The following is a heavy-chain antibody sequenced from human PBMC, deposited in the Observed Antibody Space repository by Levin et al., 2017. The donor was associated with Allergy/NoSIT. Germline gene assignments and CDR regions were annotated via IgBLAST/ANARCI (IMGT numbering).Heavy chain of an antibody. J-gene: IGHJ3*02. V-gene: IGHV4-61*01. CDR1: GGSVSSGSYY. CDR3: ARVLCGSTSCLHSFDI. D-gene: IGHD2-2*01. CDR2: IHNSGST. Sequence: SQTLSLTCTVSGGSVSSGSYYWTWIRQPPGKGLEWIGYIHNSGSTNYNTSLKSRVTISIDMSKNQFSLKLSSVTAADTAVYYCARVLCGSTSCLHSFDIWGQGTMVTVSS.